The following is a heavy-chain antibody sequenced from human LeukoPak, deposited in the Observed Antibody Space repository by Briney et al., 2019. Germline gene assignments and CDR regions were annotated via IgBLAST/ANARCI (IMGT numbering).Heavy chain of an antibody. Sequence: GGSLRLSCAASGFTVSSNYMSWVRQAPGKGLEWVSVIYSGGSTYYADSVKGRFTISRDNSKNTLYLQMSSLRAEDTAVYYCAKELTGQWYYCYYMDVWGKGTTVTVSS. V-gene: IGHV3-53*01. D-gene: IGHD3-9*01. CDR1: GFTVSSNY. CDR2: IYSGGST. J-gene: IGHJ6*03. CDR3: AKELTGQWYYCYYMDV.